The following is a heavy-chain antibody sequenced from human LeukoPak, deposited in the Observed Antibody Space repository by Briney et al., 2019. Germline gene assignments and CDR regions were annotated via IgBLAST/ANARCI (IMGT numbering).Heavy chain of an antibody. Sequence: ASAKVSCKASGHTFTSYYMHWVRQAPGQGLEWMGIINPSGGSTSYAQKFQGRVTMTRDTSTSTVYMELSSLRSEDTAVYYCARDGTYSSSSVNAFDIWGQGTMVTVSS. CDR1: GHTFTSYY. V-gene: IGHV1-46*01. J-gene: IGHJ3*02. D-gene: IGHD6-6*01. CDR2: INPSGGST. CDR3: ARDGTYSSSSVNAFDI.